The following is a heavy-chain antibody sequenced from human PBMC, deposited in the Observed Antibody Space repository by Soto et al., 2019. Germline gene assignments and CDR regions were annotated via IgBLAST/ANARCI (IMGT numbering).Heavy chain of an antibody. CDR1: GGSISSYY. CDR3: ARHGYYYDSSGLIDY. J-gene: IGHJ4*02. D-gene: IGHD3-22*01. V-gene: IGHV4-59*08. CDR2: IYYSGST. Sequence: SETLSLTCTVSGGSISSYYWSWIRQPPGKGLEWIGYIYYSGSTNYNPSLKSRVTISVDTSKNQFSLKLSSVTAADTAVYYCARHGYYYDSSGLIDYWGQGTLVT.